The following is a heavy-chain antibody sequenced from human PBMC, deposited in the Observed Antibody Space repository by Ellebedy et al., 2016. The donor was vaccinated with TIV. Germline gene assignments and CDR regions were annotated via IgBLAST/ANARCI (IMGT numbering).Heavy chain of an antibody. D-gene: IGHD3-16*01. Sequence: GESLKISCKGYGYNFSSDWIGWVRQMPGKGLEWMGIIYPERSVTRYNPSFLGLVTMSADTSISTAYVEWSSLRASDTAKYFCARAGVYFWGSLNHRYPYHFDSWGQGTLVTVSS. CDR1: GYNFSSDW. CDR3: ARAGVYFWGSLNHRYPYHFDS. J-gene: IGHJ4*02. V-gene: IGHV5-51*01. CDR2: IYPERSVT.